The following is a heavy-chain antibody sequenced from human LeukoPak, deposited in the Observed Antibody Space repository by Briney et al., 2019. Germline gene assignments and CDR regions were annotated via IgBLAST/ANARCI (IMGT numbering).Heavy chain of an antibody. D-gene: IGHD2-15*01. CDR2: IRAGDDKT. V-gene: IGHV3-23*01. Sequence: GGSLRLSCAASGFTFSSYAMTWVRQAPGKGLEWVSTIRAGDDKTFYSDSVEGRFTISRDNSKNTLYLQMSSLRAEDTAVYYCVRDRGYSTYDYWGQGTLASVSS. CDR1: GFTFSSYA. CDR3: VRDRGYSTYDY. J-gene: IGHJ4*02.